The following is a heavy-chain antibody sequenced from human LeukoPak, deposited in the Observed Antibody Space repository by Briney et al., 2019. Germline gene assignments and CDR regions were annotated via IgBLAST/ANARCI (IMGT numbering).Heavy chain of an antibody. Sequence: ASVTVSCKASGGTFSSYAISWVRQAPGQGVEWMGGIIPIFGTANYEQKFQGRVTITADESTSTAYMELSSLRSEDTAVYYCARERGYCSSTSCPGSWFDPWGQGTLVTVSS. CDR1: GGTFSSYA. CDR3: ARERGYCSSTSCPGSWFDP. CDR2: IIPIFGTA. J-gene: IGHJ5*02. V-gene: IGHV1-69*13. D-gene: IGHD2-2*01.